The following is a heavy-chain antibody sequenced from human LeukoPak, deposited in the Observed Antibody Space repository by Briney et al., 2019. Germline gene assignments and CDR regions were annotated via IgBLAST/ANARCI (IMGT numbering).Heavy chain of an antibody. D-gene: IGHD2-21*02. Sequence: PGGSLRLSCAASGFTFSSYWMSWVRQAPGKGLEWVANIKQDGSEKYYVDSVKGRFTISRDNAKNSLYLQMNSLRAEDTAVYYCARSGVTPLRPFDIWGQGTMVTVSS. V-gene: IGHV3-7*01. CDR2: IKQDGSEK. CDR3: ARSGVTPLRPFDI. J-gene: IGHJ3*02. CDR1: GFTFSSYW.